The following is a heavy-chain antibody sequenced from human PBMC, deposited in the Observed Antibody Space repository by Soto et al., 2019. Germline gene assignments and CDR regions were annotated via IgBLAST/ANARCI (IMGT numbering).Heavy chain of an antibody. Sequence: ASVKVSCKASGYTFTSYGISWVRQAPGQGLEWMGWISAYNGNTNYAQKLQGRVTMTTDTSTSTAYMELRSLRSDDTAVYYCATEADYYDSSGYNYWGQGTLVTVSS. CDR3: ATEADYYDSSGYNY. V-gene: IGHV1-18*01. D-gene: IGHD3-22*01. CDR1: GYTFTSYG. CDR2: ISAYNGNT. J-gene: IGHJ4*02.